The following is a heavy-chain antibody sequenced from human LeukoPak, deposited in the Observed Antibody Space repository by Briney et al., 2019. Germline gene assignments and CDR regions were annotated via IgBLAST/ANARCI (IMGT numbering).Heavy chain of an antibody. CDR2: ISSSSSMM. Sequence: GGSLRLSCAASGFTFSSYAMTWVRQAPGKGLEWVSYISSSSSMMYYADSVKGRFTISRDNVKNSLYLQMNSLRAEDTAVYYCARDPYCSGGSCSLDYWGQGTLVTVSS. V-gene: IGHV3-48*01. J-gene: IGHJ4*02. CDR3: ARDPYCSGGSCSLDY. D-gene: IGHD2-15*01. CDR1: GFTFSSYA.